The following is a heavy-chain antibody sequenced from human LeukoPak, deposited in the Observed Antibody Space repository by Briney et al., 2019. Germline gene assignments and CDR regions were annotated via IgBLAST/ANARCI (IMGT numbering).Heavy chain of an antibody. CDR2: IVGSGGST. CDR1: GFTFSTYT. V-gene: IGHV3-23*01. Sequence: GGSLRLSCAASGFTFSTYTMSWVRQAPGKGLEWVSAIVGSGGSTYYADSVEGRFTISRDNSKNTLYLHMNGLRAEDPAVYYCAKAYQLLWFGLDYWGPGNLVTVSS. D-gene: IGHD3-10*01. J-gene: IGHJ4*02. CDR3: AKAYQLLWFGLDY.